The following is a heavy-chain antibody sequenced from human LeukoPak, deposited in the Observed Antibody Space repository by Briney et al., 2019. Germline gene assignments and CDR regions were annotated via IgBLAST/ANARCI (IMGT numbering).Heavy chain of an antibody. D-gene: IGHD3-22*01. CDR2: INHSGST. CDR1: GGSFSGYY. V-gene: IGHV4-34*01. CDR3: ARGPPLNPGDYDSSGYYYLDY. J-gene: IGHJ4*02. Sequence: TETLSLTCAVYGGSFSGYYWNWIRQPPGKGLEWIGEINHSGSTNYIPSLKSRVTISVDTSKNQFSLKLSSVTAADTAVYYCARGPPLNPGDYDSSGYYYLDYWGQGTLVTVSS.